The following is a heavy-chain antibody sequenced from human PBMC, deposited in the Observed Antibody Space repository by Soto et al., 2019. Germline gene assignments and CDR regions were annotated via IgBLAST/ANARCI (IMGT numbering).Heavy chain of an antibody. Sequence: GGSLRLSCAASGFTFSSYAMSWVRQAPGKGLEWVSAISGSGGSTYYADPVKGRFTISRDNSKNTLYLQMNSLRAEDTAVYYCASLMVYAIEYYYYGMDVWGQGTTVTVSS. D-gene: IGHD2-8*01. CDR1: GFTFSSYA. V-gene: IGHV3-23*01. CDR3: ASLMVYAIEYYYYGMDV. J-gene: IGHJ6*02. CDR2: ISGSGGST.